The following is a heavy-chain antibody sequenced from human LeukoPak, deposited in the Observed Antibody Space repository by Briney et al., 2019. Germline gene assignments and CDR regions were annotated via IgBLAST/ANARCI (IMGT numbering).Heavy chain of an antibody. V-gene: IGHV3-49*04. D-gene: IGHD1-26*01. CDR2: IRRKPYGGTA. Sequence: PGGSLRLSCTASGFTFGNYAVTWVRQAPGKGLEWVGFIRRKPYGGTAEYAASVQGRFTISRDDSKAIAYLEMNSLKTEDTAVYYCSRYGFVGADFDYWGRGTLVTVSS. CDR3: SRYGFVGADFDY. CDR1: GFTFGNYA. J-gene: IGHJ4*02.